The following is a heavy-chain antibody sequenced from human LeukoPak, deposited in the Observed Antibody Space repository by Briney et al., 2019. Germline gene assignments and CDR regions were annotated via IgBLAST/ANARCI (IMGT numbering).Heavy chain of an antibody. Sequence: GGSLRLSCAASGFTFSGYAMHWVRQAPGKGLEWVAVISYDGSNKYYADSVKGRFTISRDNSKNTLYMQMNSLRAEDTAVYYCARERTPSTVVTTADAFDIWGQGTMVTVSS. CDR3: ARERTPSTVVTTADAFDI. D-gene: IGHD4-23*01. CDR2: ISYDGSNK. CDR1: GFTFSGYA. J-gene: IGHJ3*02. V-gene: IGHV3-30-3*01.